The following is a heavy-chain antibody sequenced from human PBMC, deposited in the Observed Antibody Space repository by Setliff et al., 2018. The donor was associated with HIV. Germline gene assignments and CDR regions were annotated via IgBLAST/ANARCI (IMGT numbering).Heavy chain of an antibody. Sequence: GASVKVSCKVYGYTLSELSIHWVRQAPGKGLEWMGWINGNSGATNYAQKFQGRVTMTRDTSTYTAYMELTRLRSDDTAVYYCTTAHIVVVTANLSFDLWGRGTLVTVSS. CDR1: GYTLSELS. D-gene: IGHD2-21*02. CDR2: INGNSGAT. CDR3: TTAHIVVVTANLSFDL. V-gene: IGHV1-2*02. J-gene: IGHJ2*01.